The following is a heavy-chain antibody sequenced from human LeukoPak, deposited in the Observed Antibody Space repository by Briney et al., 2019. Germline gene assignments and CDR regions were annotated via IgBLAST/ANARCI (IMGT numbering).Heavy chain of an antibody. V-gene: IGHV3-33*01. D-gene: IGHD2-2*03. J-gene: IGHJ4*02. CDR2: IWYDGSNK. CDR1: GFTFSSYG. Sequence: GGSLRLSCAASGFTFSSYGMHWVRQAPGKGLEWVAVIWYDGSNKYYADSVKGRFTISRDNSKNTLYLQTNSLRAEDTAVYYCARSGYCSSTSCYNLFDYWGQGTLVTVSS. CDR3: ARSGYCSSTSCYNLFDY.